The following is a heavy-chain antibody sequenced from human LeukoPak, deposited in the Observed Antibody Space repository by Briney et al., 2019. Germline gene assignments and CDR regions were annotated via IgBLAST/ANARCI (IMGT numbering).Heavy chain of an antibody. J-gene: IGHJ4*02. CDR2: ISWNSGSI. CDR3: AKLSIGDYFDY. Sequence: GRSLRLSCAASGFTFDDYAMHWVRQAPGKGLEWVSGISWNSGSIGYADSVKGRFTISRDNAKNSLYLQMNSLRAEDTALYYCAKLSIGDYFDYWGQGTLVTVSS. CDR1: GFTFDDYA. V-gene: IGHV3-9*01.